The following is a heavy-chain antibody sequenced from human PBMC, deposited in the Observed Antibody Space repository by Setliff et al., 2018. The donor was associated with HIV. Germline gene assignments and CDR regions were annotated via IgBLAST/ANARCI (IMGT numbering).Heavy chain of an antibody. CDR2: IFYSGIT. V-gene: IGHV4-39*01. D-gene: IGHD3-9*01. CDR1: GGSIGRSSYH. CDR3: ARLRARRDILTGRAGPYYCDF. J-gene: IGHJ4*02. Sequence: SETLSLTCTVSGGSIGRSSYHWGWIRQPPGKGLEWVGNIFYSGITNYNPSLKSRVSISVDTSKNQFSLTRSSVTATYTSIYYCARLRARRDILTGRAGPYYCDFWAQGTLVTVSS.